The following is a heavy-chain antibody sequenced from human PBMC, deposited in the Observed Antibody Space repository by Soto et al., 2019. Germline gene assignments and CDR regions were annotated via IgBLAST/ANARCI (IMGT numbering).Heavy chain of an antibody. Sequence: QVQLEQSGAEVQKPGSSVKVSCKASGGTFSSSAFSWVRQAPGQGLEWMGGIMPVFPTPAYAQKFQDRVTLTADASTSTTYMVLSGLRSEDTAIYCWARVEVRLQLGGNYCYILDVWGQGTTVIVSS. CDR2: IMPVFPTP. CDR1: GGTFSSSA. V-gene: IGHV1-69*12. J-gene: IGHJ6*02. D-gene: IGHD5-12*01. CDR3: ARVEVRLQLGGNYCYILDV.